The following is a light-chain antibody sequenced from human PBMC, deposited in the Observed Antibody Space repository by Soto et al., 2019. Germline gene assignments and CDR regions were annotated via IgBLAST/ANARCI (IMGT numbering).Light chain of an antibody. CDR2: YDS. CDR1: NIGSKS. J-gene: IGLJ2*01. V-gene: IGLV3-21*04. CDR3: QVWDSSSDHRL. Sequence: SYELTQPPSVSLAPGKTARITCGGNNIGSKSVHWYQQKPGQAPVLVIYYDSDRPSGIPERFSGSNSGNTATLTISRVEAGDEADYYCQVWDSSSDHRLFGGGTQLTVL.